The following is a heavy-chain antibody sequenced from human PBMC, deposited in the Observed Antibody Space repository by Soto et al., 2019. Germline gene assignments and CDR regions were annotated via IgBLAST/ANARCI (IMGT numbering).Heavy chain of an antibody. V-gene: IGHV4-59*01. J-gene: IGHJ6*02. D-gene: IGHD3-10*01. CDR1: GGSISSYY. CDR2: IYYSGST. Sequence: PSETLSLTCTVSGGSISSYYWSWIRQPPGKGLEWIGYIYYSGSTNYNPSLKSRVTISVDTSKNQFSLKLSSVTAADTAVYYCARGWGYYYGSGSYYPYYYGMDVWGQGTTVTVS. CDR3: ARGWGYYYGSGSYYPYYYGMDV.